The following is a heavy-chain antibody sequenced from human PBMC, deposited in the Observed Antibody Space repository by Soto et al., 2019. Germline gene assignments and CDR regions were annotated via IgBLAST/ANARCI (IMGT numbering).Heavy chain of an antibody. V-gene: IGHV3-33*01. CDR3: ARDQRWYCSGGSCSDLQH. D-gene: IGHD2-15*01. J-gene: IGHJ1*01. CDR2: IWYDGSNK. Sequence: GGSLRLSCAASGFTFSSYGMHWVRQAPGKGLEWVAVIWYDGSNKYYADSVKGRFTISRDNSKNTLYLQMNSLRAEDTAVYYCARDQRWYCSGGSCSDLQHWGQGTLVTVSS. CDR1: GFTFSSYG.